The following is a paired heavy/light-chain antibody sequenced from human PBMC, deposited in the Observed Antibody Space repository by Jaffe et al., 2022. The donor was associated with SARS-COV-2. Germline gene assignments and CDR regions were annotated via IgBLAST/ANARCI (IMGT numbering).Light chain of an antibody. Sequence: SYVLTQPPSVSVAPGQTARITCGGNIIGSKSVHWYQQKPGQAPVLVVYDDSDRPSGIPERFSGSNSGDTATLTISRVEAGDEADYYCQVWDNNRDPYVLFGEGTKLTVL. V-gene: IGLV3-21*02. J-gene: IGLJ2*01. CDR3: QVWDNNRDPYVL. CDR1: IIGSKS. CDR2: DDS.
Heavy chain of an antibody. D-gene: IGHD3-10*01. CDR2: IGAAGDT. V-gene: IGHV3-13*01. CDR1: GFTFSSYD. J-gene: IGHJ4*02. CDR3: ARAQGSGSRTVFDY. Sequence: EVQVEESGGGLVQPGGSLRLSCAASGFTFSSYDMHWVRQVTGKRLEWVSAIGAAGDTYYPGSVKGRFTISRENAKNSLYLQMNSLRAGDTAVYYCARAQGSGSRTVFDYWGQGTLVTVSS.